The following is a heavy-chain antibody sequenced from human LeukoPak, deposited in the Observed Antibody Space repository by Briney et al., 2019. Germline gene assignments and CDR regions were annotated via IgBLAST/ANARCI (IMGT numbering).Heavy chain of an antibody. CDR2: ISGSGGST. D-gene: IGHD2-21*02. CDR3: AKKGRQVVTPLDY. J-gene: IGHJ4*02. CDR1: GFTFSSYA. V-gene: IGHV3-23*01. Sequence: GGSLRLSCAASGFTFSSYAMSWVRQAPGKGLEWVSAISGSGGSTYYADSVKGRFTISRDNSKNTLHLQMNSLRAEDTAVYYCAKKGRQVVTPLDYWGQGTLVTVSS.